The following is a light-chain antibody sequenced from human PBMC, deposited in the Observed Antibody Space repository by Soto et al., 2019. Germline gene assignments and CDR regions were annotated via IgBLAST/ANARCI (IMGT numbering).Light chain of an antibody. CDR2: DAS. V-gene: IGKV3-11*01. CDR3: QQRRNWPLT. J-gene: IGKJ4*01. Sequence: EIVLTQSPATLSLSPGERATLSCRASQSVSSYLAWYQQKPGQAPRLLIYDASNRATGIPARFSASGSGTDITLTNSSLESEDFAVYFCQQRRNWPLTFGVGTKVEIK. CDR1: QSVSSY.